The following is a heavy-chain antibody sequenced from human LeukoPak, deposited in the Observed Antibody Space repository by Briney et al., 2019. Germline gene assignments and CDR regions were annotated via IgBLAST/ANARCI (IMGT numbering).Heavy chain of an antibody. CDR2: INTNTGNP. Sequence: GASVKVSCKASGYTFTTYAMNWVRQAPGQGLEWMGRINTNTGNPTYAQGFTGRFVFSLDTSVSTAYLQTSSLKAGDTAVYYCARVGSSSWYEGLYYYYYYMDVWGEGTTVTVSS. CDR1: GYTFTTYA. D-gene: IGHD6-13*01. V-gene: IGHV7-4-1*02. J-gene: IGHJ6*03. CDR3: ARVGSSSWYEGLYYYYYYMDV.